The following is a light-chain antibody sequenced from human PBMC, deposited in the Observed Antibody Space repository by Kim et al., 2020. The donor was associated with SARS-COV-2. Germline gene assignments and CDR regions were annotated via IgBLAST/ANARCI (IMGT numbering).Light chain of an antibody. CDR1: GGDRRYG. V-gene: IGLV4-69*01. Sequence: SGGDRRYGTSWLQQQAGKGHRWLMKVNRDGTHTKGDGIPDRFSGSSSGTERQLTISGLQSEDEGDYFCQTWGTDIRVFGGGTQLTVL. J-gene: IGLJ3*02. CDR3: QTWGTDIRV. CDR2: VNRDGTH.